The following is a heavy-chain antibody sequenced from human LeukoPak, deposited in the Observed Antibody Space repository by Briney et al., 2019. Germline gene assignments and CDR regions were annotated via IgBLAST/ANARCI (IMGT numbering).Heavy chain of an antibody. CDR1: GGSFSGYY. CDR2: INHSGST. Sequence: PSETLSLTCAVYGGSFSGYYWSWIRQPPGKGLEWIGEINHSGSTNYNPSLKSRVTISVHTSKNQFSLKLSSVTAADTAVYYCARGRIAAAGIWFDPWGQGTLVTVYS. D-gene: IGHD6-13*01. J-gene: IGHJ5*02. CDR3: ARGRIAAAGIWFDP. V-gene: IGHV4-34*01.